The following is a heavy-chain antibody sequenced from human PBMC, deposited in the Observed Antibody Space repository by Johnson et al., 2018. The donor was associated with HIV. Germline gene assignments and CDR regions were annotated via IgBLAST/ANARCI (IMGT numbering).Heavy chain of an antibody. D-gene: IGHD4-17*01. CDR1: GFTFSDYY. V-gene: IGHV3-11*01. CDR3: VKSPGFYGERDAFDI. CDR2: ISSSGSTI. J-gene: IGHJ3*02. Sequence: QVLLVESGGGLVKPGGSLRLSCAASGFTFSDYYMSWIRQAPGKGLEWVSYISSSGSTIYYADSLKGRFTISRDNAKNSLYLQMNSLRAEDTATYYCVKSPGFYGERDAFDIWGQGTMVTVSS.